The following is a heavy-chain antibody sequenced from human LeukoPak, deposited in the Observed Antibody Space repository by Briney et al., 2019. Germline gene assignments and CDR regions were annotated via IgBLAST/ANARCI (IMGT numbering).Heavy chain of an antibody. Sequence: PGGSLRLSCAASGFTFGAYTINWVRQAPGKGLEWVSCIFSRSESILYADSVKGRFTISRDNAKNSLYLQMSSLRDEDTAVYYCVRGEAYSTTWFVGDLFDYWGQGALVTVSS. CDR3: VRGEAYSTTWFVGDLFDY. CDR1: GFTFGAYT. CDR2: IFSRSESI. V-gene: IGHV3-48*02. J-gene: IGHJ4*02. D-gene: IGHD6-13*01.